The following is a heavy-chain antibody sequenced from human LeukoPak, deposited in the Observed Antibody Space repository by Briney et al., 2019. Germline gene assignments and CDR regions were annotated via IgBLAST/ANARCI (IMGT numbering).Heavy chain of an antibody. V-gene: IGHV3-53*01. CDR3: ATAYCGGDCYSTDAFDI. D-gene: IGHD2-21*02. Sequence: PGGSLRLSCAAPGFTVSSNYMSWVRQAPGKGLEWVSVIYIGGSTYYADSVKGRFTISRDNSKNTLYLQMNSLRAEDTAVYYCATAYCGGDCYSTDAFDIWGQGTMVTVSS. CDR2: IYIGGST. J-gene: IGHJ3*02. CDR1: GFTVSSNY.